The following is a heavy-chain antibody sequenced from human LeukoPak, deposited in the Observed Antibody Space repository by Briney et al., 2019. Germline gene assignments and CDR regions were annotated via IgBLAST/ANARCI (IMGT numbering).Heavy chain of an antibody. D-gene: IGHD6-13*01. V-gene: IGHV3-30*02. Sequence: GGSLRLSCAASGFTFSSYAMSWVRQAPGKGLEWVAFIRYDGSNKYYADSVKGRFTISRDNSKNTLYLQMNSLRAEDTAVYYCAKAAYSSSWYRQFNWFDPWGQGTLVTVSS. CDR2: IRYDGSNK. CDR1: GFTFSSYA. J-gene: IGHJ5*02. CDR3: AKAAYSSSWYRQFNWFDP.